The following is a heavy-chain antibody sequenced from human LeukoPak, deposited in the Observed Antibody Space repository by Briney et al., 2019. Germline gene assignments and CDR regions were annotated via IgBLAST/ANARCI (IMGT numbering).Heavy chain of an antibody. CDR1: GGSFSGYY. V-gene: IGHV4-34*01. Sequence: PSETLSLTCAVYGGSFSGYYRSWIRQPPGKGLEWIGEINHSGSTNYNPSLKSRVTISVDTSKNQFSLKLSSVTAADTAVYYCARGNTVTLPNYWGQGTLVTVSS. J-gene: IGHJ4*02. CDR2: INHSGST. CDR3: ARGNTVTLPNY. D-gene: IGHD4-17*01.